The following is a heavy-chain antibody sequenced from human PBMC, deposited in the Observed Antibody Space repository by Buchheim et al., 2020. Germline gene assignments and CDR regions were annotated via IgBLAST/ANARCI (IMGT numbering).Heavy chain of an antibody. Sequence: QVQLVESGGGVVQPGRYLRLSCAASGFTFSSYAMHWVRQAPGKGLEWVAVISYDGSNKYYADSVKGRFTISRDNSKNTLYLQMSRLRAEDTAVYYCVHEGAHCSSTSCSYYFDYWGERTL. J-gene: IGHJ4*02. V-gene: IGHV3-30*04. D-gene: IGHD2-2*01. CDR3: VHEGAHCSSTSCSYYFDY. CDR1: GFTFSSYA. CDR2: ISYDGSNK.